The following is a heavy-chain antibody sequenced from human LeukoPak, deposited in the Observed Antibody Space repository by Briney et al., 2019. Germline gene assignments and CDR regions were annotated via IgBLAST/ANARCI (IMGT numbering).Heavy chain of an antibody. Sequence: SETLSLTCTVSGGSISSYYWSWIRQPPGKGLEWIGYIYYSGSTYYNPSLKSRVTMSVDTSKNQFSLKLSSVTAADTAVYYCARRDGIEATKDVNWFDPWGQGTLVTVSS. J-gene: IGHJ5*02. V-gene: IGHV4-59*12. CDR3: ARRDGIEATKDVNWFDP. D-gene: IGHD5-12*01. CDR1: GGSISSYY. CDR2: IYYSGST.